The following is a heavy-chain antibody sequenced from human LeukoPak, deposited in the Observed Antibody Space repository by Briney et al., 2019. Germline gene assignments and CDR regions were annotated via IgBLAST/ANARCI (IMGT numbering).Heavy chain of an antibody. CDR3: ARILNY. J-gene: IGHJ4*02. D-gene: IGHD2/OR15-2a*01. Sequence: GGSLRLSCAASGFTFNIYDMNWVRQAPGRGLEWVSYISSNSGITNYADSVKGRFTISRDNAKKSLYLQMNSLRDEDTAVYYCARILNYWGRGTLVTVSS. CDR2: ISSNSGIT. CDR1: GFTFNIYD. V-gene: IGHV3-48*02.